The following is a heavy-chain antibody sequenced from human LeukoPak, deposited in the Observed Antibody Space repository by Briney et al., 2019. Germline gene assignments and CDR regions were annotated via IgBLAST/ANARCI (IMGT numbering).Heavy chain of an antibody. Sequence: GGSLRLSCAASGFTFSSYAMHWVRQAPGKGLEWVAVISYDGSNKYYAGSVKGRFTISKDSSKNTMYLQMNSLRTGDTAVYYCARGNYYGSGFLRGMDVWGQGTTVTVSS. CDR2: ISYDGSNK. D-gene: IGHD3-10*01. CDR3: ARGNYYGSGFLRGMDV. CDR1: GFTFSSYA. V-gene: IGHV3-30-3*01. J-gene: IGHJ6*02.